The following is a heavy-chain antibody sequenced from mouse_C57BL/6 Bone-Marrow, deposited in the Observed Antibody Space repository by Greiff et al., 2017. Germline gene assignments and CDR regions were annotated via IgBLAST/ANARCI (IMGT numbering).Heavy chain of an antibody. CDR1: GFTFSSYA. CDR2: ISDGGSYT. Sequence: EVQGVESGGGLVKPGGSLKLSCAASGFTFSSYAMSWVRQTPEKRLEWVATISDGGSYTYYPDNVKGRFTISRDNAKNNLYLQMSHLKSEDTAMYYCAREQIYYDYDGAMDYWGQGTSVTVSS. D-gene: IGHD2-4*01. V-gene: IGHV5-4*01. CDR3: AREQIYYDYDGAMDY. J-gene: IGHJ4*01.